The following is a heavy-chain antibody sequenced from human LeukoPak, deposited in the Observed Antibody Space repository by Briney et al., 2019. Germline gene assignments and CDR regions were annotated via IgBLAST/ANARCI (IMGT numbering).Heavy chain of an antibody. Sequence: GGSLRLSCAASGFTFSSYATSWVRQAPGKRLEWVANIEQDGSEKYYLDSVKGRFTISRDNAKNSLYLQMNSLRAEDTAVYYCARRWVSGSNFDYWGQGTLVTVSS. CDR2: IEQDGSEK. D-gene: IGHD1-14*01. CDR1: GFTFSSYA. V-gene: IGHV3-7*01. J-gene: IGHJ4*02. CDR3: ARRWVSGSNFDY.